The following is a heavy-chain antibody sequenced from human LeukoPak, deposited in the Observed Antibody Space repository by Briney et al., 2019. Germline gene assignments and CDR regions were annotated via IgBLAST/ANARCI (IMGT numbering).Heavy chain of an antibody. CDR3: ARGIAVAGVRFDP. Sequence: GASVKVSCKASGGTFSSYAISWVRQAPGQGLEWMGRIIPIFGTANYAQKFQGRVTITTDESTSTAYMELSSLRSEDTAVYYCARGIAVAGVRFDPWGQGTLVTVSS. CDR1: GGTFSSYA. V-gene: IGHV1-69*05. J-gene: IGHJ5*02. CDR2: IIPIFGTA. D-gene: IGHD6-19*01.